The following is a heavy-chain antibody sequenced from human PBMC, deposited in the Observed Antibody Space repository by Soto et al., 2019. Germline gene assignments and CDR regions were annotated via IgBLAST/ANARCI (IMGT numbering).Heavy chain of an antibody. Sequence: LSLTCTVSGGSVSSGSYYWSWIRQPPGKGLEWIGYIYYSGSTNYNPSLKSRVTISVDTSKNQFSLKLSSVTAADTAVYYCAREVTDLLAVDTAMVTVFDYWGQGTLVTVSS. J-gene: IGHJ4*02. CDR2: IYYSGST. CDR3: AREVTDLLAVDTAMVTVFDY. CDR1: GGSVSSGSYY. V-gene: IGHV4-61*01. D-gene: IGHD5-18*01.